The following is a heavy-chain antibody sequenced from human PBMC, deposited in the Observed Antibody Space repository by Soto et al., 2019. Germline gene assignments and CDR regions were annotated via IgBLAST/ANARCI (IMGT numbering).Heavy chain of an antibody. J-gene: IGHJ6*02. V-gene: IGHV1-69*13. CDR2: IIPIFGTA. CDR3: ALSGAYYDILTGYYKTSHYYGMDV. CDR1: GGTFSSYA. D-gene: IGHD3-9*01. Sequence: ASVKVSCKASGGTFSSYAISWVRQAPGQGLEWMGGIIPIFGTANYAQKFQGRGTITADESTSTAYMELSSLRSEDTALYYCALSGAYYDILTGYYKTSHYYGMDVWGQGTTVTVSS.